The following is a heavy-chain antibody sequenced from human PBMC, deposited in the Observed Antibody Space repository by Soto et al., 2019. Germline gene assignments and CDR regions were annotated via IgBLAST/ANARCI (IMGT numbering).Heavy chain of an antibody. CDR1: GGSIISSSYY. CDR3: ARHWSLSSSWYNLAYYYYYGMDV. J-gene: IGHJ6*02. D-gene: IGHD6-13*01. V-gene: IGHV4-39*01. CDR2: IYYSGST. Sequence: SETLSLTCTVSGGSIISSSYYWVLIRQPPGKGLEWIGSIYYSGSTYYNPSLKSRVTISVDTSKNQFSLKLSSVTAADTAVYYCARHWSLSSSWYNLAYYYYYGMDVWGHGTTVTVSS.